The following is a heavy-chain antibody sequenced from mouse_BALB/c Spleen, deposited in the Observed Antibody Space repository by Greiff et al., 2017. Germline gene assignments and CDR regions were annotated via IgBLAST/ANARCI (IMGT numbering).Heavy chain of an antibody. D-gene: IGHD1-1*01. J-gene: IGHJ2*01. V-gene: IGHV5-17*02. CDR1: GFTFSSFG. Sequence: EVMLVESGGGLVQPGGSRKLSCAASGFTFSSFGMHWVRQAPEKGLEWVAYISSGSSTIYYADTVKGRFTISRDNPKNTLFLQMTSLRSEDTAMYDCAREGVYYGSSYFDYWGQGTTLTVSS. CDR2: ISSGSSTI. CDR3: AREGVYYGSSYFDY.